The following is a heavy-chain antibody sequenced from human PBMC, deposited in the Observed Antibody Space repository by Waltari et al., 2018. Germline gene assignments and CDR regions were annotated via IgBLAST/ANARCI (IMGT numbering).Heavy chain of an antibody. D-gene: IGHD6-6*01. CDR2: ISGTSSYI. CDR3: ATVSRSVAARPVIGDF. CDR1: VIVFRSSS. J-gene: IGHJ4*02. V-gene: IGHV3-21*01. Sequence: EVQLVASGGGLVKPGGSLRLSCAAYVIVFRSSSFNWVRQAPGKGLEWVASISGTSSYIYYSDSVKGRFSVSRDNAKNSVYLEMNNLRAEDTALYYCATVSRSVAARPVIGDFWGQGALVTVSS.